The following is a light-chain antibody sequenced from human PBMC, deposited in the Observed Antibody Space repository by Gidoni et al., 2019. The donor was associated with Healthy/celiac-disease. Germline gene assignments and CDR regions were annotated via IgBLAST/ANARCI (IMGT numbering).Light chain of an antibody. V-gene: IGKV3-20*01. CDR3: QQYGSSPGT. Sequence: EIVLTQSPGTLSLSPGERATLSCRASHSFNSSYLAWYQQKPGQAPRLLIYGASNRATGIPDRFSGSGSETDFTLTISRLEPEDFAVYYCQQYGSSPGTFGQGTKVEIK. J-gene: IGKJ1*01. CDR1: HSFNSSY. CDR2: GAS.